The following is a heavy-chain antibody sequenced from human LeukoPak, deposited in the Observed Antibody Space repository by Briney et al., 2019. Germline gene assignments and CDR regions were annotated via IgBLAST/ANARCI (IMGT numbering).Heavy chain of an antibody. D-gene: IGHD1-14*01. V-gene: IGHV3-74*01. CDR1: GFTFSSYW. CDR2: INSDGSST. CDR3: AGPNRWPHGEFDY. Sequence: TGGSLRLSCAASGFTFSSYWMHWVRQAPGKGLVWVSRINSDGSSTSYADPVKGRFTISRDNAKNTLYLQMNSLRAEDTAVYYCAGPNRWPHGEFDYWGQGTLVTVSS. J-gene: IGHJ4*02.